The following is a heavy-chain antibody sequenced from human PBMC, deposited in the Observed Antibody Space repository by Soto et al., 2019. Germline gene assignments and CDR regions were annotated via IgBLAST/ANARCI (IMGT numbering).Heavy chain of an antibody. CDR1: GFTFSSYA. Sequence: GWSLRLSCAASGFTFSSYAMSWVRQAPGKGLEWVSAISGSGGSTYYADSVKGRFTISRDNSKNTLYLQMNSLRAEDTAVYYCAKNPRIVVVVAATRYWGQGTLVTVSS. J-gene: IGHJ4*02. D-gene: IGHD2-15*01. V-gene: IGHV3-23*01. CDR3: AKNPRIVVVVAATRY. CDR2: ISGSGGST.